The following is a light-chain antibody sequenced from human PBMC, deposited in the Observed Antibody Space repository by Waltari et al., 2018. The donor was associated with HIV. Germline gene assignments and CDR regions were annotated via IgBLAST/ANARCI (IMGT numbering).Light chain of an antibody. CDR2: DNI. Sequence: QSVLTQPPSVSGAPGQRVTISYNGSSSNLGLGYDVPWYQQLPGTAPKLLVYDNINRPSGVPDRFSGSKSGISASLAITGLQAEDEANYYCQSYDNSLSAWVFGGGTKVTVL. J-gene: IGLJ3*02. CDR1: SSNLGLGYD. CDR3: QSYDNSLSAWV. V-gene: IGLV1-40*01.